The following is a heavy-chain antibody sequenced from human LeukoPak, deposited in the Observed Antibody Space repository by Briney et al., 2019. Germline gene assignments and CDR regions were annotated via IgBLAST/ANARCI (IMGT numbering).Heavy chain of an antibody. Sequence: GSLRLSCAASGFTFSSYGMHWGRQAPGKGLEWVAFIRYDGSNKYYADSVKGRFTISRDNSKNTLYLQMNSLRAEDTAVYYCANTPWNTETALACWGQGTLVTVSS. CDR3: ANTPWNTETALAC. CDR2: IRYDGSNK. CDR1: GFTFSSYG. V-gene: IGHV3-30*02. J-gene: IGHJ4*02. D-gene: IGHD3/OR15-3a*01.